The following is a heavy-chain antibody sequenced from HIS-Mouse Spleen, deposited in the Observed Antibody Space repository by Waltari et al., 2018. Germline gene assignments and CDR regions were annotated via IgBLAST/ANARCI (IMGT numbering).Heavy chain of an antibody. V-gene: IGHV4-39*07. CDR1: GCPISSRSYY. CDR2: IYYSGST. Sequence: QLQLQESGPGLVKPSETLSLTCTVAGCPISSRSYYWGWIRPPPGKGLEWIGSIYYSGSTYYNPSLKSRVTISVDTSKNQFSLKLSSVTAADTAVYYCAREIPYSSSWYDWYFDLWGRGTLVTVSS. J-gene: IGHJ2*01. D-gene: IGHD6-13*01. CDR3: AREIPYSSSWYDWYFDL.